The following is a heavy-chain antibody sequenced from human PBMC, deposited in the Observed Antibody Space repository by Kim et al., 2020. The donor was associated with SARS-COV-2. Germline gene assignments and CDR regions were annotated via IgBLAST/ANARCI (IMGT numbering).Heavy chain of an antibody. Sequence: ASVKVSCKASGYTFTSYGISWVRQAPGQGLEWMGWIGAYNANTKYAQKFQGRVAMTTDTSTSTAYMELRSLTSDGTAVYYCTRDVPSNYYYYAMDVWGQGTTVTVSS. J-gene: IGHJ6*02. D-gene: IGHD4-4*01. CDR1: GYTFTSYG. CDR3: TRDVPSNYYYYAMDV. V-gene: IGHV1-18*04. CDR2: IGAYNANT.